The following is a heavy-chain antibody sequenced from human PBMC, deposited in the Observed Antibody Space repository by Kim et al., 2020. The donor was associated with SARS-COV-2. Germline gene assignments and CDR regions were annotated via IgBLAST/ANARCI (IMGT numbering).Heavy chain of an antibody. D-gene: IGHD4-17*01. CDR1: GGSISSGFYY. CDR2: IYYSGST. CDR3: ARPSTTVVTYLEY. Sequence: SETLSLTCTVSGGSISSGFYYWVWIRQPPGKGLEWIGSIYYSGSTYYNPSPKSPVTISLDTSTNQFSLKLSSVTAADTAVYYCARPSTTVVTYLEYWGQGTLVTVSS. J-gene: IGHJ4*02. V-gene: IGHV4-39*01.